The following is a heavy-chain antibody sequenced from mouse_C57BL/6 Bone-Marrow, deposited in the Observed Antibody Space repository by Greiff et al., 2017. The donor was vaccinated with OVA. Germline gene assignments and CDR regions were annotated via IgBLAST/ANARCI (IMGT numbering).Heavy chain of an antibody. CDR1: GYTFTNYW. CDR3: ARSFDGYYRGFAY. V-gene: IGHV1-63*01. D-gene: IGHD2-3*01. J-gene: IGHJ3*01. CDR2: IYPGGGYT. Sequence: VQLQQSGAELVRPGTSVKMSCKASGYTFTNYWIGWAKQRPGHGLEWIGDIYPGGGYTNYNEKFKGKATLTADKSSSSAYMQFSSLTSDDSAIYYCARSFDGYYRGFAYWGQGTLVTVSA.